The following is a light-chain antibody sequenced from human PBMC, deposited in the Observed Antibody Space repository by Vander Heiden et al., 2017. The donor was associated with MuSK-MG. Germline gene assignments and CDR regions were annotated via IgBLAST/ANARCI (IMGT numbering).Light chain of an antibody. CDR2: EDN. CDR1: SGSIASNY. J-gene: IGLJ2*01. Sequence: NFMLTQPHSVSESPGTTVTISCTRSSGSIASNYVQWYQQRPGSSPTTGIYEDNQRPSGVPDRFSGSIDSSSNSASLTISGLKTEDEADYYCQSYDSSNVVFGGGTKLTVL. V-gene: IGLV6-57*01. CDR3: QSYDSSNVV.